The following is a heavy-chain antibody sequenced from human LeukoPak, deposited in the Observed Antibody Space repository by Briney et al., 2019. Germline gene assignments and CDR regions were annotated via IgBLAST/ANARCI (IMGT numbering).Heavy chain of an antibody. CDR1: GGTFSRYH. Sequence: SVKVSCKASGGTFSRYHFNWVRQAPGQGLEWTGGIIPVFKTTRNAQRWQGRVTMTADESTSTVYMELSSLRSDDTAVYYCATDYGDVVTTGNKGWFDPWGQGTLVTVSS. J-gene: IGHJ5*02. CDR3: ATDYGDVVTTGNKGWFDP. D-gene: IGHD1-1*01. V-gene: IGHV1-69*13. CDR2: IIPVFKTT.